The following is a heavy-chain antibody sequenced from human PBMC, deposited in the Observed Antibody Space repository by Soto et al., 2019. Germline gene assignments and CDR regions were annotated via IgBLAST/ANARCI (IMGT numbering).Heavy chain of an antibody. CDR3: AKDQARAASHGID. J-gene: IGHJ3*01. D-gene: IGHD6-13*01. V-gene: IGHV3-30*18. CDR2: ISNDGSDK. CDR1: GFTFNNYG. Sequence: QVQLVESGGGVVQPGRSLRLSCAASGFTFNNYGIHWARQAPGKGLEWVAAISNDGSDKYYADSVKGRLTISRDNSKNRVFLQMSSLRAEDTAVYYCAKDQARAASHGIDWGQGTMVTVSS.